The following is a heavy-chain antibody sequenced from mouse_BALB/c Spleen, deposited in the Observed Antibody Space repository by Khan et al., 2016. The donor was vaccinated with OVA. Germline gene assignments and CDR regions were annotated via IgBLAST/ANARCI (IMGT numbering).Heavy chain of an antibody. CDR1: GYSITSDYA. V-gene: IGHV3-2*02. Sequence: EVQLVESGPGLVKPSQSLSLTCTVTGYSITSDYAWTWIRQFPGNNLEWMGYINYSGTTSYNPSLKGRISITRDTSKNQFFLQLNSVTTEDTATYYCARPYYGNWFPYWGQGTLVTVSA. D-gene: IGHD2-10*01. CDR3: ARPYYGNWFPY. CDR2: INYSGTT. J-gene: IGHJ3*01.